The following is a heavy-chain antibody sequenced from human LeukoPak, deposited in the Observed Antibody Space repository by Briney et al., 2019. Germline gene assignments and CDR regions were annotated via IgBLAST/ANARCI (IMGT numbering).Heavy chain of an antibody. Sequence: ESGPALAKPTQTVTLTCTFSGFSLYTRKGGVGWIRQSPGKALEWLTLGIWDDDKGYSPFLESRLTISEDGTGNQVFLPMTKLSPASAAKYYCVLHLNDVGIDSFDMWGQGTKVTVSS. CDR3: VLHLNDVGIDSFDM. CDR1: GFSLYTRKGG. J-gene: IGHJ3*02. V-gene: IGHV2-5*02. CDR2: GIWDDDK. D-gene: IGHD1-1*01.